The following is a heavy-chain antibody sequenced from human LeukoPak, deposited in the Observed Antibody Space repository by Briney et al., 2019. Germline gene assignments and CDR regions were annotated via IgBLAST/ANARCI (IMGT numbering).Heavy chain of an antibody. Sequence: SETLSLTCTVSGGSISSGDYYWSWIRQPPGKGLEWIGYIYYSGSTYYNPSLKSRVTISVDTSKNQFSLKLSSVTAADTAVYYCARDSGDLWFGERINNWFDPWGEGTLVTVSS. CDR3: ARDSGDLWFGERINNWFDP. J-gene: IGHJ5*02. V-gene: IGHV4-30-4*01. CDR1: GGSISSGDYY. D-gene: IGHD3-10*01. CDR2: IYYSGST.